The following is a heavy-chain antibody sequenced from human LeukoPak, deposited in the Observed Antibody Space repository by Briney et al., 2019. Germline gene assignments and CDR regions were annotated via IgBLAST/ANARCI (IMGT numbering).Heavy chain of an antibody. Sequence: ASVKVSCKASGYTFTGYYMHWVRQAPGQGLEWMGWINPNSGGTNYAQKFQGWVTMTRDTSISTAYMELSRLRSDDTAVYYCARGGVYSSSWYGFTDAFDIWGQGTMVTVSS. CDR3: ARGGVYSSSWYGFTDAFDI. CDR2: INPNSGGT. J-gene: IGHJ3*02. V-gene: IGHV1-2*04. D-gene: IGHD6-13*01. CDR1: GYTFTGYY.